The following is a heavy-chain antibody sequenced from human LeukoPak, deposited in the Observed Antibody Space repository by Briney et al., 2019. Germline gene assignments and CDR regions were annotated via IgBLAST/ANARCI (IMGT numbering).Heavy chain of an antibody. CDR1: GFTVSSNY. CDR3: ARASIAVAGDYFDY. Sequence: PGGSLRLSCAASGFTVSSNYMSWVRQAPGKGLEWVSVIYSGGSTYYAGSVKGRFTISRDNSKNTLYLQMNSLRAEDTAVYYCARASIAVAGDYFDYWGQGTLVTVSS. J-gene: IGHJ4*02. D-gene: IGHD6-19*01. CDR2: IYSGGST. V-gene: IGHV3-53*01.